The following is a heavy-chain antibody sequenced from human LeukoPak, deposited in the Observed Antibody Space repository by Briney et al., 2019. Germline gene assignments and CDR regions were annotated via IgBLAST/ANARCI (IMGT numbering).Heavy chain of an antibody. Sequence: GSLRLSCAASGFTFSSYSMNWVRQAPGKGLEWVSSISSSGNYIYYADSVKGRFTISRDNAKNSLYLQMDSLRAEDTAVYFCASDRLVRQTDGVSWGQGTLVTVSS. CDR1: GFTFSSYS. CDR2: ISSSGNYI. V-gene: IGHV3-21*06. D-gene: IGHD5-24*01. CDR3: ASDRLVRQTDGVS. J-gene: IGHJ5*02.